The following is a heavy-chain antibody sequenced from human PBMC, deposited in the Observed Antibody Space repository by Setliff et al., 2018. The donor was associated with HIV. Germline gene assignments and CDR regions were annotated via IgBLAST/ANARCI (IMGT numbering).Heavy chain of an antibody. CDR1: GDPINSHY. D-gene: IGHD1-26*01. V-gene: IGHV4-59*11. J-gene: IGHJ3*01. CDR2: ISYSEYT. Sequence: PSETLSLTCTVSGDPINSHYWSWIRQPPGEGLEWIGHISYSEYTNYNPSLKSRVTISLDTSKKHFSLDLYSGTAADTAVYYCARDHNSGTLHAFDLWGQGTKVTVSS. CDR3: ARDHNSGTLHAFDL.